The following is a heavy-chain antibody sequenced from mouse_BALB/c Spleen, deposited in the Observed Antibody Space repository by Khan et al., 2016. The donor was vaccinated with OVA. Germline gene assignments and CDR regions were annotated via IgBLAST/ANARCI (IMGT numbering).Heavy chain of an antibody. Sequence: SGPGLVKPSQSLSLTCTVTGYSITSDYAWNWIRQFPGNKLEWMGYISYSGSTSYNPSLKSRISITRDTSKNQFFLQLNSVTTEDTATYYGARRAYYGHWYFDVWGAGTTVTVSS. D-gene: IGHD1-1*02. CDR3: ARRAYYGHWYFDV. CDR2: ISYSGST. V-gene: IGHV3-2*02. CDR1: GYSITSDYA. J-gene: IGHJ1*01.